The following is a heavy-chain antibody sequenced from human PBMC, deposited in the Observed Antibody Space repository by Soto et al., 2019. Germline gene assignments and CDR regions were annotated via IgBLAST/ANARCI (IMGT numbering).Heavy chain of an antibody. Sequence: QVQLQQWGAGLVKPSETLSLTCAVYGGSFSGYYWSWIRRPPGKGLEWIGEINHSGSTNYNPSLKSRVTISVDTSKNQFSLKLSSVTAADTAVYYCASGYSSGWSFDYWGQGTLVTVSS. CDR1: GGSFSGYY. D-gene: IGHD6-19*01. V-gene: IGHV4-34*01. CDR3: ASGYSSGWSFDY. J-gene: IGHJ4*02. CDR2: INHSGST.